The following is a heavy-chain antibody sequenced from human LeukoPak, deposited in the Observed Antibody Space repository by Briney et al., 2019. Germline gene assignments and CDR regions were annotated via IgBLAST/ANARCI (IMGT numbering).Heavy chain of an antibody. CDR3: AVGIWFGGHHGY. J-gene: IGHJ4*02. CDR2: INPNSGGT. V-gene: IGHV1-2*02. CDR1: GYTFTGYY. D-gene: IGHD3-10*01. Sequence: ASVKVSCKASGYTFTGYYMHWVRQAPGQGLEWMGWINPNSGGTNYAQKFQGRVIMTRDTSISTAYMELSRLRSDDTAVYYCAVGIWFGGHHGYWGQGTLVTVSS.